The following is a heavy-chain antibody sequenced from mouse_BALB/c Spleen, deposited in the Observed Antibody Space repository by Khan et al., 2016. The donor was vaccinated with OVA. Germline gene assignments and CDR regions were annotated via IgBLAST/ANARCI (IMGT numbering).Heavy chain of an antibody. CDR1: GFTFSSYG. CDR3: ARQPGYYEGSAMDY. V-gene: IGHV5-6*01. CDR2: ISSGGSYT. D-gene: IGHD2-3*01. J-gene: IGHJ4*01. Sequence: EVELVESGGDLVKPGGSLKLSCAASGFTFSSYGMSWVRQTPDKRLEWVAAISSGGSYTYYPDSLKGRFTISRDNAKNTLYLQMSSLKSEDTAMYYCARQPGYYEGSAMDYGGQGTSVTVSS.